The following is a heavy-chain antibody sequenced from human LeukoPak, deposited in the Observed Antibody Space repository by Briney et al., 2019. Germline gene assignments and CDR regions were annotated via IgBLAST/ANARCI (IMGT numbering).Heavy chain of an antibody. D-gene: IGHD1-26*01. CDR3: TRDSGTYNRFDP. V-gene: IGHV3-73*01. CDR2: IDKKDKGYATAT. J-gene: IGHJ5*02. Sequence: GGSLRLSCAASGFTFSGSAIHCVRQSSGKGLEWVGQIDKKDKGYATATAYAASVKGRFTISRDDSINTAYLQMKSLKTEDTALHYCTRDSGTYNRFDPWGQGTLVTVSS. CDR1: GFTFSGSA.